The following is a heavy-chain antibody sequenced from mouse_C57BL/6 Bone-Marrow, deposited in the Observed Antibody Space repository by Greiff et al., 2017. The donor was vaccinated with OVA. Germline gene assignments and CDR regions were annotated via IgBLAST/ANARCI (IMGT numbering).Heavy chain of an antibody. D-gene: IGHD1-1*01. CDR3: ARIEVASPYYGSSMSYWYFDV. CDR1: GFSLSTFGMG. Sequence: QVTLKVSGPGILQPSQTLSLTCSFSGFSLSTFGMGVGWIRQPSGKGLEWLAHIWWDDDKYYNPALKSRLTISKDTSKNQVFLKIANVDTADTATYYCARIEVASPYYGSSMSYWYFDVWGTGTTVTVSS. V-gene: IGHV8-8*01. CDR2: IWWDDDK. J-gene: IGHJ1*03.